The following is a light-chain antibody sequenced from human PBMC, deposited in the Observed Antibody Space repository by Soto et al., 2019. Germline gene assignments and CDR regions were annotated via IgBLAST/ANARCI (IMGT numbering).Light chain of an antibody. V-gene: IGLV2-14*03. CDR2: HVT. CDR1: SKDIVGYNY. CDR3: SSYTSTTVYI. Sequence: QSLVPQPTSMSVPPGQSITFSCTGTSKDIVGYNYLPWYQQHPGDAPKLMIYHVTNRPSGISDRFSGSKSGNTASLTISGLQAEDEADYYCSSYTSTTVYILGSGTKVTGL. J-gene: IGLJ1*01.